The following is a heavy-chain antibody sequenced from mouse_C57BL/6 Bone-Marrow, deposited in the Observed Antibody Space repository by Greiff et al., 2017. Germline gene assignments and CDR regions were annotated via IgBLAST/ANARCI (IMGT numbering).Heavy chain of an antibody. CDR3: AILYGPYVGYAMDY. V-gene: IGHV1-59*01. D-gene: IGHD1-1*01. CDR1: GYTFTSYW. CDR2: IDPSDSYT. J-gene: IGHJ4*01. Sequence: QVQLQQPGAELVRPGTSVKLSCKASGYTFTSYWMHWVKQRPGQGLEWIGVIDPSDSYTNYNQKFKGKATLTVDTSSSTAYMRLSSLTSEDSAVYYCAILYGPYVGYAMDYWGQGTSVTVSS.